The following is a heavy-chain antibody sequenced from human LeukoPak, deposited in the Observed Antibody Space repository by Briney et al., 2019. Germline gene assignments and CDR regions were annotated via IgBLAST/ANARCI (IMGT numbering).Heavy chain of an antibody. D-gene: IGHD5-12*01. V-gene: IGHV3-53*05. CDR3: AKKRSGYDSWDY. Sequence: GGSLRLSCAASGFTVSSNYMSWVRQAPGKGLEWVSVIYSGGSTYYADSVKGRFTISRDNSKNTLYLQMNSLRAEDTAVYYCAKKRSGYDSWDYWSQGTLVTVSS. CDR1: GFTVSSNY. J-gene: IGHJ4*02. CDR2: IYSGGST.